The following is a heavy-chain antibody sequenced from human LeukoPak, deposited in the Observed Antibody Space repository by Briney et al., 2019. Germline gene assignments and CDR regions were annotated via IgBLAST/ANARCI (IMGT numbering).Heavy chain of an antibody. CDR2: INPSGGST. Sequence: GASVKASCTVSGYTFTRYYMPWVRQAPGQGLEWMGIINPSGGSTSYAQKFQRRVTMTRDTSTSTVYMELSSLRSEDTAVYYCASRPRPTVTTFQHYRVRGSMVTVPS. V-gene: IGHV1-46*01. CDR1: GYTFTRYY. D-gene: IGHD4-11*01. CDR3: ASRPRPTVTTFQHY. J-gene: IGHJ4*02.